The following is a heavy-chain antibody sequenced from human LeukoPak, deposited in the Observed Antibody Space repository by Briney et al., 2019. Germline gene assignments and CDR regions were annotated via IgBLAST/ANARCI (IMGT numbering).Heavy chain of an antibody. J-gene: IGHJ4*02. CDR2: IYTSGSN. V-gene: IGHV4-4*07. CDR3: ARVSDHYDSSGYGLFDY. CDR1: GGSISSYY. Sequence: SETLSLTCTVSGGSISSYYWSWIRQPAGKGLEWIGRIYTSGSNNYNPSLKSRVTMSVDTSKNQFSLKLSSVTAADTAVYYCARVSDHYDSSGYGLFDYWGQGTLVTVSS. D-gene: IGHD3-22*01.